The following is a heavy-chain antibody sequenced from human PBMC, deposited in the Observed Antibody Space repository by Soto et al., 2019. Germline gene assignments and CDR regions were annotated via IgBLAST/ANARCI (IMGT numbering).Heavy chain of an antibody. CDR2: ISAYNGNT. CDR1: GYTPTNYD. J-gene: IGHJ5*02. V-gene: IGHV1-18*01. CDR3: ARALYRSGTYYAFET. D-gene: IGHD1-26*01. Sequence: QVPLVQSGAEVKKPGASVTVSCKTSGYTPTNYDIGWVRQAPGQVLEWMGWISAYNGNTNSAQKLQGRLTMTTDTYTRTAYMELRSLRSDDTAVYYFARALYRSGTYYAFETWGQGTLVTVSS.